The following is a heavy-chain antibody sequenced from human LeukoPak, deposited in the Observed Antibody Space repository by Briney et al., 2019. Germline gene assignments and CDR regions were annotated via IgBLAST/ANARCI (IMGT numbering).Heavy chain of an antibody. D-gene: IGHD3-22*01. CDR3: AKSMGYYDSSGYWEG. CDR2: ISGSGGST. J-gene: IGHJ4*02. CDR1: GFTFSSYA. Sequence: GGSLRLSCAASGFTFSSYAMSWVRQAPGKGLEWVSAISGSGGSTYYADSVKGRFTISRDNSKNTLYLQMNSLRAEDTAVYYCAKSMGYYDSSGYWEGWGQGTLVTVSS. V-gene: IGHV3-23*01.